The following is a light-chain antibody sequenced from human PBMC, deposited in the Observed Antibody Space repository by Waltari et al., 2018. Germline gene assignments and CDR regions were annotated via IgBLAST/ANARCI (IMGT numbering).Light chain of an antibody. J-gene: IGLJ1*01. CDR1: SSDVGAYYS. CDR2: EVT. V-gene: IGLV2-14*01. CDR3: SSFTTRSTYA. Sequence: QSALTQPASVSGSPGQSITLSCTGTSSDVGAYYSVSWYQQHPGKAPHLIIYEVTRRPSGISDRFSGSKSDNTASLTIYGLQPEDEADYYCSSFTTRSTYAFGTGTKVTVL.